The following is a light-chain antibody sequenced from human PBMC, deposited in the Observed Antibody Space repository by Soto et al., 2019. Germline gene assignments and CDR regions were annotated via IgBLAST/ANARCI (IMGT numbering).Light chain of an antibody. CDR1: QSISNR. CDR2: KAS. CDR3: QQSYTTPFT. Sequence: DIQMTQSPSTLSASVGDRVTITCRASQSISNRLAWYHQTPGKAPKLLIFKASTLQSGVPLRFSGSGSGTDFTLSIGSLQPADFATYFCQQSYTTPFTFGPATKVDIK. J-gene: IGKJ3*01. V-gene: IGKV1-5*03.